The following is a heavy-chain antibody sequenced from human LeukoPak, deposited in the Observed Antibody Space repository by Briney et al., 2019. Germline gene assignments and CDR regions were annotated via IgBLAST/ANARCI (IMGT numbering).Heavy chain of an antibody. D-gene: IGHD6-19*01. CDR3: ASSSGWYLSSDY. V-gene: IGHV3-33*01. J-gene: IGHJ4*02. Sequence: GGSLRLSCAASGFTFRTYGMHWVRQAPGKGLEWVAVIWYDGSDKYLADSVKGRFTISRDNSKNMLYLQMNSLRAEDTAVYYCASSSGWYLSSDYWGQGTLVTVSS. CDR2: IWYDGSDK. CDR1: GFTFRTYG.